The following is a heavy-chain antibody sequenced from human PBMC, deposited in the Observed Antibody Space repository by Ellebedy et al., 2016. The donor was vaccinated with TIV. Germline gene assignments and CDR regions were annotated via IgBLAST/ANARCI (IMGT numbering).Heavy chain of an antibody. D-gene: IGHD6-13*01. V-gene: IGHV3-21*01. CDR2: ISTISS. J-gene: IGHJ4*02. CDR1: GFTFSSYS. CDR3: AIDLEPLDSSSIV. Sequence: PGGSLRLSCAASGFTFSSYSLNWVRQAPGKGLEWVSSISTISSYADSVRGRFTISRDNAKNSLYLQMNSLRAEDTAVYYCAIDLEPLDSSSIVWGQGTLVSVSS.